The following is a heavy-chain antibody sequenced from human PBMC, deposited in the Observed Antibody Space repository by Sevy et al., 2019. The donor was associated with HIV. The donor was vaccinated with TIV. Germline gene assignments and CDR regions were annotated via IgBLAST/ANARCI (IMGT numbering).Heavy chain of an antibody. V-gene: IGHV3-48*03. D-gene: IGHD1-1*01. CDR2: ISSSGSCT. J-gene: IGHJ3*02. Sequence: GGSLRLSCGASGFSFSSYEMNWVHQAPGKGLEWVSYISSSGSCTYYADSVKGRFTSSRDNAKNSLYLQLNSLRAEDTAVYYCARGGRHRDVYNRKDAFDIWGQGTMVTVSS. CDR1: GFSFSSYE. CDR3: ARGGRHRDVYNRKDAFDI.